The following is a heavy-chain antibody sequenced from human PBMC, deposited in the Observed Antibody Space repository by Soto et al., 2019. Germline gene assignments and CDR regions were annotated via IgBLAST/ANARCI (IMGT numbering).Heavy chain of an antibody. J-gene: IGHJ4*02. CDR3: ARAGWFAEGYFDF. CDR2: INPNSGNI. V-gene: IGHV1-8*01. CDR1: GDTFTTYD. D-gene: IGHD3-10*01. Sequence: GASVKVSCRASGDTFTTYDINWVRQATGHGLEWMGWINPNSGNIGYAQRFQGRVTMTRDTAIRTAYMEVSSLRSDDTATYYCARAGWFAEGYFDFWGQGTPVTVSS.